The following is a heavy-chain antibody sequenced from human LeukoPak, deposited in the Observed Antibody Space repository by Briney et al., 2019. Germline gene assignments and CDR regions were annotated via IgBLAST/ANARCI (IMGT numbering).Heavy chain of an antibody. Sequence: GGSLRLSCAASGFTFSSYAMSWVRQAPGKGLEWVSAISGSGGSTYYADSVKGRFTISRDNSKNTLYLQMNSLRAEDTAVYYCAKAGISAQETLVFDCWGQGTLVTVSS. D-gene: IGHD2-15*01. CDR2: ISGSGGST. J-gene: IGHJ4*02. CDR1: GFTFSSYA. CDR3: AKAGISAQETLVFDC. V-gene: IGHV3-23*01.